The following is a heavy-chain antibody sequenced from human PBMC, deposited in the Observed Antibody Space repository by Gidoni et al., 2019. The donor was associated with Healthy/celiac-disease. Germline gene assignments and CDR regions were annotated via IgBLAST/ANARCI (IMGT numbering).Heavy chain of an antibody. CDR3: ASRVGIAAADGAFDI. V-gene: IGHV3-21*01. D-gene: IGHD6-13*01. CDR2: ISSSRSYI. J-gene: IGHJ3*02. Sequence: EVQLVESGGGLVKPGGSLRLSCAASGSTFRSYSMNWVRQAPGKGLEWDSSISSSRSYIYYADSVKGRFTISRDNAKNSLYLQMNSLRAEDTAVYYCASRVGIAAADGAFDIWGQGTMVTVSS. CDR1: GSTFRSYS.